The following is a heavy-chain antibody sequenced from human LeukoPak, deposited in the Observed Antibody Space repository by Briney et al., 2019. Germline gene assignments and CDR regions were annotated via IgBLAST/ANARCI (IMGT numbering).Heavy chain of an antibody. J-gene: IGHJ4*02. CDR2: INHSGST. V-gene: IGHV4-34*01. D-gene: IGHD6-13*01. CDR3: ARGDGSSWNGADY. CDR1: GGSISTYY. Sequence: SETLSLTCTVSGGSISTYYWSWIRQPPGKGLEWIGEINHSGSTNYNPSLKSRVTISVDTSKNQFSLKLSSVTAADTAVYYCARGDGSSWNGADYWGQGTLVTVSS.